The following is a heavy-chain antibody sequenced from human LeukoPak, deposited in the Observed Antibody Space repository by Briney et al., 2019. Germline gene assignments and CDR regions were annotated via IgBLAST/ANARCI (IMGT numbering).Heavy chain of an antibody. CDR2: ISSSSSYI. D-gene: IGHD3-22*01. J-gene: IGHJ4*02. V-gene: IGHV3-21*01. CDR3: ARDYYDSSGYYAHYY. Sequence: GGSLRLSCAASGFTFSSYSMNWVRQAPGKGLEWVSSISSSSSYIYYADSVKGRFTISRDNSKNTLYLEINSLRPEDTAVYYCARDYYDSSGYYAHYYWGQGTLVTVSS. CDR1: GFTFSSYS.